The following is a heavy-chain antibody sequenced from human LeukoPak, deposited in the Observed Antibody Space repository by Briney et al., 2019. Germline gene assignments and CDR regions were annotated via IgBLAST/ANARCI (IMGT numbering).Heavy chain of an antibody. CDR1: GGSFSGYY. CDR2: IYYSGST. D-gene: IGHD3-10*01. J-gene: IGHJ4*02. CDR3: ASQPTYYYGSGSRGYFDH. Sequence: PSETLSLTCAVYGGSFSGYYWSWIRQPPGKGLEWIGSIYYSGSTYFNASLKSRVTISVDTAKNQLSLKLSSVTAADTAVYYCASQPTYYYGSGSRGYFDHWGQGTLVTVSS. V-gene: IGHV4-34*01.